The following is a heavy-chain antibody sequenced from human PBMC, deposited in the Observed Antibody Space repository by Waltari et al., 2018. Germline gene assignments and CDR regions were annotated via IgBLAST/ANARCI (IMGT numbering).Heavy chain of an antibody. Sequence: QVQLQESGPGLVKPSETLSLTCTVSGGSISSYYCSWIRQPPGKGLEWIGYIYYSGSTNYNPSLKSRVTISVDTSKNQFSLKLSSVTAADTAVYYCARDYYDSSGYQIFDYWGQGTLVTVSS. D-gene: IGHD3-22*01. V-gene: IGHV4-59*01. CDR3: ARDYYDSSGYQIFDY. J-gene: IGHJ4*02. CDR2: IYYSGST. CDR1: GGSISSYY.